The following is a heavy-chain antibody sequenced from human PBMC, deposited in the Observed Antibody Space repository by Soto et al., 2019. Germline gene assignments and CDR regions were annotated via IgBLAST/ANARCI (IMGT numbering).Heavy chain of an antibody. D-gene: IGHD1-1*01. V-gene: IGHV1-2*04. CDR1: GYTFTGYY. CDR2: INPNSGGT. CDR3: ARVRQENWNPHYYYGMDV. J-gene: IGHJ6*02. Sequence: ASVKVSCKASGYTFTGYYMHWVRQAPGQGLEWMGWINPNSGGTNYAQKFQGWVTMTRDTSISTAYMELSRLRSDDTAVYYCARVRQENWNPHYYYGMDVWGQGTTVTVSS.